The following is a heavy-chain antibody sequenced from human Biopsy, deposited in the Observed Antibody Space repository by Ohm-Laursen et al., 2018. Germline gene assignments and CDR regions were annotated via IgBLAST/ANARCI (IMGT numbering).Heavy chain of an antibody. Sequence: GSLRLSCAASGFTFSTYWMTWVRQAPGKGLEWVANINQDGSEKYYVDSVKGRFTIFRDNAKDSLDLQMSSLRVEDTALYYCASAHQYCSATTCNGGSDFWGQGTLVTVSS. V-gene: IGHV3-7*01. CDR1: GFTFSTYW. CDR2: INQDGSEK. J-gene: IGHJ4*02. CDR3: ASAHQYCSATTCNGGSDF. D-gene: IGHD2-15*01.